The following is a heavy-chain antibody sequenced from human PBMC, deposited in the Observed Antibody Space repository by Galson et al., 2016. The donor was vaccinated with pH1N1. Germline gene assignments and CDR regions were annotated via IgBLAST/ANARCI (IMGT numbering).Heavy chain of an antibody. CDR2: IRYDGSYK. Sequence: SLRLSCAASRFTFSSYGMHWVRQAQGKGLDWVAFIRYDGSYKYYGDSVKGRFTISRDNSKNTLSLQMNNLRDEDTAVYYCASQLRFLDSDAFDIWGPGTMVTVSS. CDR1: RFTFSSYG. CDR3: ASQLRFLDSDAFDI. V-gene: IGHV3-30*02. J-gene: IGHJ3*02. D-gene: IGHD3-3*01.